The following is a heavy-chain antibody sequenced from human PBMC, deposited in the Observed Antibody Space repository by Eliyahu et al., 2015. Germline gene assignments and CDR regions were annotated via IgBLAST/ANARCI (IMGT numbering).Heavy chain of an antibody. D-gene: IGHD5-24*01. V-gene: IGHV3-30*18. CDR1: GXXFSSYG. J-gene: IGHJ4*02. CDR3: AKDDLKEDDYFDY. CDR2: ISYDGSNK. Sequence: QVQLVESGGGVVQPGRSLRLSCSXXGXXFSSYGLPWARQAPGKGLGWVAVISYDGSNKYYADSVKGRFTISRDNSKNTLYLQMNSLRAEDTAVYYCAKDDLKEDDYFDYWGQGTLVTVSS.